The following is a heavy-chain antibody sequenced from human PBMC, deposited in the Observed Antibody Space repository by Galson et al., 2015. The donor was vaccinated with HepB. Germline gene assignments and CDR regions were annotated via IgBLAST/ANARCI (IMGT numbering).Heavy chain of an antibody. D-gene: IGHD3-22*01. CDR3: ARDFSLGLVVIHRTFDY. Sequence: SVKVSCKASGYTFTSYAMNWVRQAPGQGLEWMGWINTNTGNPTYAQGFTGRFVLSLDTSVSTAYLQISSLKAEDTAVYYCARDFSLGLVVIHRTFDYWGQGTLVTVSS. CDR2: INTNTGNP. J-gene: IGHJ4*02. CDR1: GYTFTSYA. V-gene: IGHV7-4-1*02.